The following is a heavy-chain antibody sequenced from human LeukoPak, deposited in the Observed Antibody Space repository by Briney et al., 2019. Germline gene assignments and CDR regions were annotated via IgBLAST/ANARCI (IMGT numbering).Heavy chain of an antibody. J-gene: IGHJ3*02. D-gene: IGHD2-15*01. Sequence: GRSLRLSCAASGFTFSTYAMHWVRQAPGKGLEWVAVIWYDGSNKCYGDSVKGRLTISRDNSKNTLFLQMNSLRAEDTAVYYCAREADCSGGGCYRGAFDIWGQGTMVAVSS. CDR3: AREADCSGGGCYRGAFDI. CDR2: IWYDGSNK. V-gene: IGHV3-33*01. CDR1: GFTFSTYA.